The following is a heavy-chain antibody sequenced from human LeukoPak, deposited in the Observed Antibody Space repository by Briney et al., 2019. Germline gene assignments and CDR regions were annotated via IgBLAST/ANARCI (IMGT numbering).Heavy chain of an antibody. CDR2: IKSDGGT. CDR3: ARVLSEIGYYSPEYFRH. Sequence: GGSLRLSCAASGFTFNTYWMHWVRQAPGKGLVWVSRIKSDGGTKYADSVKGRFTISRDNAKKTIYLQMNSVRPEETGLYYCARVLSEIGYYSPEYFRHWGQGTLVTVSS. D-gene: IGHD3-3*01. J-gene: IGHJ1*01. V-gene: IGHV3-74*01. CDR1: GFTFNTYW.